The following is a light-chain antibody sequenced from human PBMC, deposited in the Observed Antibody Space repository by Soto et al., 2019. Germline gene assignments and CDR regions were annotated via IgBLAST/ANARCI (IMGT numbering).Light chain of an antibody. CDR2: EVS. CDR1: SSDVGGYNY. J-gene: IGLJ1*01. V-gene: IGLV2-14*01. Sequence: QSALTQPASVSGSPGQSITISCTGTSSDVGGYNYVSWYQQHPGKAPKLMIYEVSNRPSGVSNRFSGSKSGNTASLTISGLQDEDEADYYCSSYTSSNKHVFGTEAKLTVL. CDR3: SSYTSSNKHV.